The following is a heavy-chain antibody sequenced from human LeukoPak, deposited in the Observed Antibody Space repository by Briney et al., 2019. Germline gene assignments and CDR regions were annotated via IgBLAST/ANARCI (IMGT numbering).Heavy chain of an antibody. CDR2: IIPMFGTA. Sequence: ASVKVSCKASGGTSISYAINWVRQAPGQRLEWMGEIIPMFGTATYAQKFQGRVTITADESTSTAYMELSGLRSEDTAVYYCARGPYGSGNYLHYFDYWGQGTPVTVSS. V-gene: IGHV1-69*01. J-gene: IGHJ4*02. CDR3: ARGPYGSGNYLHYFDY. CDR1: GGTSISYA. D-gene: IGHD3-10*01.